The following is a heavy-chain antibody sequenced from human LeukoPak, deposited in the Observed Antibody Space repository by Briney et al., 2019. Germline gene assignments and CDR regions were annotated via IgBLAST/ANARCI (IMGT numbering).Heavy chain of an antibody. CDR3: ASQTVVGATDY. Sequence: GGSLRLSCAASGFTFSSYWMHWVRQAPGKGLAWVSRIKSDGSSTSYADSVQGRFTISRDNAKNTLYLQMNSLRAEDTAVYYCASQTVVGATDYWGQGTLVTVSS. CDR1: GFTFSSYW. D-gene: IGHD1-26*01. V-gene: IGHV3-74*01. J-gene: IGHJ4*02. CDR2: IKSDGSST.